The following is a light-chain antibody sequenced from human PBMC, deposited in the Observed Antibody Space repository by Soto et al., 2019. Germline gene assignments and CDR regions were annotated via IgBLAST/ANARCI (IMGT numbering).Light chain of an antibody. Sequence: DIQMTQSPSTLSASVGARVPITCRASQSISSWLAWYQQKPGKAPKLLIFDASSLESGTPSRFSGSGSGTEFTLTISSLQSEDFAVYFCQHYYNWPRTFGQGTKVDIK. J-gene: IGKJ1*01. CDR2: DAS. V-gene: IGKV1-5*01. CDR1: QSISSW. CDR3: QHYYNWPRT.